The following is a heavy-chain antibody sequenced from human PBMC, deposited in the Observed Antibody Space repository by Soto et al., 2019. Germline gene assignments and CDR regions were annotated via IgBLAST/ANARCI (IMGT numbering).Heavy chain of an antibody. J-gene: IGHJ4*02. CDR1: GGSISSGGYY. D-gene: IGHD6-13*01. CDR3: ARAGPIAAED. V-gene: IGHV4-30-2*01. CDR2: IYHSGST. Sequence: QLQLQESGSGLVKPSQTLSLTCAVSGGSISSGGYYWSWIRQPPGKGLERIGYIYHSGSTYSNPSLKSRVTIAVDRSKNQFSLKLRSVTAADTAVYYCARAGPIAAEDWGQGTLVTGSS.